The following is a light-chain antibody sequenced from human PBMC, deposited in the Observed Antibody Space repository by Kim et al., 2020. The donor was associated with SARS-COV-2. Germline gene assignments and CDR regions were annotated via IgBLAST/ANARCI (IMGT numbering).Light chain of an antibody. Sequence: DIQMTQSPSSLSASVGDRVTITCRASQGISSWLAWYQQKPEKAPKPLIYAASSLQSGVPSRFSGSASGTDFTLTINSLQPEDFATYYCQQYDNYPITFGQGTQLEIK. CDR1: QGISSW. V-gene: IGKV1D-16*01. CDR2: AAS. CDR3: QQYDNYPIT. J-gene: IGKJ5*01.